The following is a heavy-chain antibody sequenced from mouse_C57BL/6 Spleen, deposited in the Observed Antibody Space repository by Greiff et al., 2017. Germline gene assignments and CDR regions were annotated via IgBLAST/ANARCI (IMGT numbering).Heavy chain of an antibody. D-gene: IGHD3-1*01. J-gene: IGHJ4*01. Sequence: QVQLQQSGAELAKPGASVKLSCKASGYTFTSYWMHWVKQRPGQGLEWIGYINPSSGYTEYNQKFKDKATLTADKSSSTAYMKLSSLTYGDSAVYYCARYFRARGDYYAMDYWGQGTSVTVSS. CDR1: GYTFTSYW. CDR2: INPSSGYT. V-gene: IGHV1-7*01. CDR3: ARYFRARGDYYAMDY.